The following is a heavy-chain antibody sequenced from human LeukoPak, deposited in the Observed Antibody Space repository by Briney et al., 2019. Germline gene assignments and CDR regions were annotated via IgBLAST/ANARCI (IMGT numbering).Heavy chain of an antibody. V-gene: IGHV3-64*04. J-gene: IGHJ2*01. CDR1: GFIFSSYA. CDR3: AKEDWYFDL. Sequence: GGSLRLSCSASGFIFSSYAMHWVRQAPGKGLEFVSGISSNGGSTYYADSVKARFTISRDNSKNTLYLQMNSLRAEDTAVYYCAKEDWYFDLWGRGTLVTVSS. CDR2: ISSNGGST.